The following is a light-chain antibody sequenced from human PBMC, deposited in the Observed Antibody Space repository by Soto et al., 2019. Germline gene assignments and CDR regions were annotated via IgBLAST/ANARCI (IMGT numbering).Light chain of an antibody. CDR2: EAS. J-gene: IGKJ4*01. Sequence: DIQMTQSPSSLSASVGDRVSITCRASQVISIYLAWFQQKPGKAPKSLIYEASRLHSGVPSRFRGSGSGTDFTLTITSLEPEDVPTYYCLHYNGSPLTFGGGTKVEIK. V-gene: IGKV1-16*01. CDR3: LHYNGSPLT. CDR1: QVISIY.